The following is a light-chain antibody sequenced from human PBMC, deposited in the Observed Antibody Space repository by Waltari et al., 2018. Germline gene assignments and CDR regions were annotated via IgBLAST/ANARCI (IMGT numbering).Light chain of an antibody. V-gene: IGKV1-5*03. CDR3: QQYNSYLYT. CDR1: QSISSW. CDR2: KAS. Sequence: DIQITQSPSTLSASVGDRFTITCRASQSISSWLAWYQQKPGKAPKLLIYKASSLESGVPSRFSGSGSGTEFTLTISSLQPDDFATYYCQQYNSYLYTFGQGTKLEIK. J-gene: IGKJ2*01.